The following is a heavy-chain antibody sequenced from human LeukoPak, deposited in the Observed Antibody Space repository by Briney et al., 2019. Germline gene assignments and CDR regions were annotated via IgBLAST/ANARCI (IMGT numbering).Heavy chain of an antibody. CDR2: ISAYNGNT. CDR1: GYTFTSHG. D-gene: IGHD5-18*01. J-gene: IGHJ3*02. Sequence: ASVKVSCKASGYTFTSHGISWVRQAPGQGLEGMGWISAYNGNTNYAQKLQGRVTMTTDTSTSTAYMELRSLRSDDTAVYYCARHRGGYSFDAFDIWAKGQWSPSLQ. V-gene: IGHV1-18*01. CDR3: ARHRGGYSFDAFDI.